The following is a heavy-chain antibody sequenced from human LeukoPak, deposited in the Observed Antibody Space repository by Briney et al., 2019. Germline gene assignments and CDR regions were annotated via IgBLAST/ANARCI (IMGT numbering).Heavy chain of an antibody. D-gene: IGHD6-19*01. CDR2: ISNSGSYT. CDR3: ARSRGAGPGAYFDY. Sequence: GGALRLSCAASGFTFSDEYMSWIRQAPGKGLEWVSYISNSGSYTNYADSVKGRFTISRNNAKNSLYLQMNSLRAEDTAVYYCARSRGAGPGAYFDYWGQGTLITVSS. J-gene: IGHJ4*02. V-gene: IGHV3-11*03. CDR1: GFTFSDEY.